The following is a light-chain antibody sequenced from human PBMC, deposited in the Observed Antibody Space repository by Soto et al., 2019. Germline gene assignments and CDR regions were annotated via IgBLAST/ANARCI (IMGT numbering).Light chain of an antibody. CDR1: SSDVGGYNY. J-gene: IGLJ1*01. CDR3: CSYAGSSYV. CDR2: EVS. V-gene: IGLV2-14*01. Sequence: QSALTQPASVSGSPGQSITISCTGTSSDVGGYNYVSWHQQYPGKAPKLMIYEVSNRPSGVPDRFSGSKSGNTASLTISGLQAEDEADYYCCSYAGSSYVFGTGTKLTVL.